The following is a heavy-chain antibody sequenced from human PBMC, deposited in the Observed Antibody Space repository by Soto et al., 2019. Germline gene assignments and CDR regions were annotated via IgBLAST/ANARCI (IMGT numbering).Heavy chain of an antibody. CDR1: GFTFSSYG. Sequence: GGSLRLSCAASGFTFSSYGMHWVRQAPGKGLEWVAVIWYDGSNKYYADSVKGRFTISRGNSKNTLYLQMSSLRAEDTAVYYCARDLTVGATGAFDIWGQGTMVTVSS. CDR2: IWYDGSNK. J-gene: IGHJ3*02. V-gene: IGHV3-33*01. D-gene: IGHD1-26*01. CDR3: ARDLTVGATGAFDI.